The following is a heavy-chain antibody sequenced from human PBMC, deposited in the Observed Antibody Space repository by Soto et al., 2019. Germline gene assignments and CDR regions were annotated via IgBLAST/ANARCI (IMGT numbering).Heavy chain of an antibody. D-gene: IGHD3-10*01. Sequence: RRLSCAASVFTLSSYAMSWVRQAPGKGLEWVSAISGSGGSTYYADSVKGRFTISRDISKNTLYLQMNSLRAEDTAVYYCAKAASSRGPSGADAFDIWGQGTMVAVSS. V-gene: IGHV3-23*01. CDR3: AKAASSRGPSGADAFDI. CDR1: VFTLSSYA. J-gene: IGHJ3*02. CDR2: ISGSGGST.